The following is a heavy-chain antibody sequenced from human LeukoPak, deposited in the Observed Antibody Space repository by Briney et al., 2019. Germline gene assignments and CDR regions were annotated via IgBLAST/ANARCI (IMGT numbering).Heavy chain of an antibody. D-gene: IGHD3-22*01. CDR2: IIPIFGTA. CDR3: ARDRYYYDSSGYYDY. V-gene: IGHV1-69*05. Sequence: SVKVSCKASGYTFTSYGISWVRQAPGQGLEWMGGIIPIFGTANYAQKFQGRVTITTDESTSTAYMELSSLRSEDTAVYYCARDRYYYDSSGYYDYWGQGTLVTVSS. CDR1: GYTFTSYG. J-gene: IGHJ4*02.